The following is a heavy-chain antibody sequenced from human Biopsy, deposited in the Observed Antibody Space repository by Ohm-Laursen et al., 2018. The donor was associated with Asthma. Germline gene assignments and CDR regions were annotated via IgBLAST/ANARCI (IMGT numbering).Heavy chain of an antibody. CDR1: RFTYE. CDR2: ISYDGSSI. Sequence: SLRLSCAASRFTYEMHWVRQAPGKGLEWVAAISYDGSSIYYADSVKGRFTISRDNSKNTLSLQMNSLTAEDAAVYYCAREGVAGTHIEDWGQGTLVTVSS. V-gene: IGHV3-30-3*01. D-gene: IGHD6-19*01. J-gene: IGHJ4*02. CDR3: AREGVAGTHIED.